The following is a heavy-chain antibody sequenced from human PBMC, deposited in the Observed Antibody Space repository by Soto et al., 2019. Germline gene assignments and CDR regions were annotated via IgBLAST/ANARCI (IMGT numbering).Heavy chain of an antibody. CDR3: AREGVVVAATAHDAFDI. D-gene: IGHD2-15*01. V-gene: IGHV1-18*01. Sequence: GASVKVSCKASGYTFTSYGISWVRQAPGQGLEWMGWISAYNGNTNYAQKLQGRVTMTTDTSTSTAYMELRSLRSDDTAMYYCAREGVVVAATAHDAFDIWGQGTMVTVSS. CDR2: ISAYNGNT. CDR1: GYTFTSYG. J-gene: IGHJ3*02.